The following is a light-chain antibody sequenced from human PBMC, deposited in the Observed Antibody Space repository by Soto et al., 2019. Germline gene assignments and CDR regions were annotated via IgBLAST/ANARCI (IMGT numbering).Light chain of an antibody. J-gene: IGKJ5*01. CDR1: QSVSSN. CDR3: QQYGYSPIT. Sequence: EIMMTQSPATLSVYPGETATLSCRASQSVSSNLAWYQQKPGQAPRLLIYAAATRATGIPARLSGGGSGTDFTLAISRLEPEDFAVYYCQQYGYSPITFGQGTRLEN. CDR2: AAA. V-gene: IGKV3-15*01.